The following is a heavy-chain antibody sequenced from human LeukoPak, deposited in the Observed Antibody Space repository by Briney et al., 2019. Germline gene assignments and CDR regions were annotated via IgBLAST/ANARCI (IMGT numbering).Heavy chain of an antibody. V-gene: IGHV1-2*02. CDR1: GYTFTGYY. CDR2: INPNSGGT. D-gene: IGHD2-15*01. CDR3: ARGDIVVVVAATSYYYYYMDV. J-gene: IGHJ6*03. Sequence: GASVKVSCKASGYTFTGYYMHWVRQAPGQGLEWMGWINPNSGGTNYAQKFQGRVTMTRDTSISTAYMELSRLRSDDTAVYYCARGDIVVVVAATSYYYYYMDVWGKGTTVTVSS.